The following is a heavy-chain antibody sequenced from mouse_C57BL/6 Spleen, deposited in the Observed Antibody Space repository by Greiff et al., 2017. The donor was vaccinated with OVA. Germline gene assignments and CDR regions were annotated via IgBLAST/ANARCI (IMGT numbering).Heavy chain of an antibody. Sequence: QVQLQQSGPELVKPGASVKISCKASGYAFSSSWMNWVKQRPGKGLEWIGRIYPGDGDTNYNGKFKGKATLTADKSSSTAYMQLSSLTSEDSAVYFCARALRSGYFDVWGTGTTVTVSS. CDR3: ARALRSGYFDV. J-gene: IGHJ1*03. D-gene: IGHD1-1*01. CDR1: GYAFSSSW. V-gene: IGHV1-82*01. CDR2: IYPGDGDT.